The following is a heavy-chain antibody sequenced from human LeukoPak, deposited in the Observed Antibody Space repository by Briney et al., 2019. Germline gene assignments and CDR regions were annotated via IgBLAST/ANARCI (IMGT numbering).Heavy chain of an antibody. J-gene: IGHJ3*02. D-gene: IGHD3-22*01. CDR2: IYDSGST. CDR3: ACLTTAEAFDI. V-gene: IGHV4-59*02. Sequence: GSLRLSCAASGFTVSSNYMGWVRQPPGKGLEWIGYIYDSGSTNYNPSLKSRVTISVDTSKNQFSLKLSSVTAADTAVYFCACLTTAEAFDIWGQGTMVTVSS. CDR1: GFTVSSNY.